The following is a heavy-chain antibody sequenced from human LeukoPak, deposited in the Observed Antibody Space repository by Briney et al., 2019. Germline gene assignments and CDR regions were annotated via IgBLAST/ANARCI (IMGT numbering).Heavy chain of an antibody. Sequence: SETLSLTCTVSGGSISSHYWSWIRQPPGKGLGWIGYIYDSGSTNYNPSLKSRVTISVDTSKNQFSLKLSSVTAADAAVYYCARHGSGRYYYYYMDVWGKGTTVTVSS. CDR1: GGSISSHY. CDR2: IYDSGST. V-gene: IGHV4-59*08. CDR3: ARHGSGRYYYYYMDV. D-gene: IGHD1-26*01. J-gene: IGHJ6*03.